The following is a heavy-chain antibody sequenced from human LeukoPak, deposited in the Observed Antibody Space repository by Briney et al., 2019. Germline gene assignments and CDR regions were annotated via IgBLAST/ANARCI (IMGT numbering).Heavy chain of an antibody. CDR2: ISGSGGST. J-gene: IGHJ4*02. V-gene: IGHV3-23*01. Sequence: PGGSLRLSCAASGFTFSSYAMSWVRQAPGKGLEWVSAISGSGGSTYYADSVKGRFTISRDNSKNTLYLQMNSLRAEDTAVYYCAKGGHYGDYVLSDYWGQGTLVTVSS. CDR3: AKGGHYGDYVLSDY. CDR1: GFTFSSYA. D-gene: IGHD4-17*01.